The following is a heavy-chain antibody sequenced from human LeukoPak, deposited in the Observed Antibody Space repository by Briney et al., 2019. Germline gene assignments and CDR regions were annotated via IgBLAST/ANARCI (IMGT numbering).Heavy chain of an antibody. Sequence: GGSLRLSCAASGFTFSSYAMSWVRQAPGKGLEWVSSISSSSSYIYYADSVKGRFTISRDNAKNSLYLQMNSLRAEDTAVYYCAREVSEGIPGYWGQGTLVTVSS. CDR2: ISSSSSYI. CDR3: AREVSEGIPGY. CDR1: GFTFSSYA. J-gene: IGHJ4*02. D-gene: IGHD3-10*01. V-gene: IGHV3-21*01.